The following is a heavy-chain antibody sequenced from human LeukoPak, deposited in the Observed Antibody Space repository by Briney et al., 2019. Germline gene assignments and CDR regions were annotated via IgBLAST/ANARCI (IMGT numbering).Heavy chain of an antibody. V-gene: IGHV3-23*01. CDR3: AKDHRYYDSSGQPASGHDY. J-gene: IGHJ4*02. Sequence: GGSLRLSCGASGFTFSSYGMSWVRQAPGKGLEWVSAISGGGGSTYYADSVKGRFTISRDNSKNTLYLQMNSLRAEDTAVYYCAKDHRYYDSSGQPASGHDYWGQGTLVTVSS. D-gene: IGHD3-22*01. CDR1: GFTFSSYG. CDR2: ISGGGGST.